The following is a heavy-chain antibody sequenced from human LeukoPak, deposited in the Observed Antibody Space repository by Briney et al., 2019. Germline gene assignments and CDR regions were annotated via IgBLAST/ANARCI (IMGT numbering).Heavy chain of an antibody. D-gene: IGHD6-13*01. CDR2: ISYDGSNK. CDR1: GFTFSSYG. J-gene: IGHJ4*02. Sequence: GGSLRLSCAASGFTFSSYGMHWVRKAPGKGLEWVAVISYDGSNKYYADSVKGRFTISRDNSKNTLYLQMNSLRAEDTAVYYCAKDLSSSFFDYWGQGTLVTVSS. CDR3: AKDLSSSFFDY. V-gene: IGHV3-30*18.